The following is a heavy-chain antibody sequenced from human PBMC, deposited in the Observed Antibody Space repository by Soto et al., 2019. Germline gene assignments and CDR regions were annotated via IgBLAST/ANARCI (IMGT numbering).Heavy chain of an antibody. CDR1: GFTVSSSN. D-gene: IGHD6-13*01. J-gene: IGHJ4*02. V-gene: IGHV3-53*01. CDR3: ARDRGSSWFYFDS. CDR2: IQSSGST. Sequence: GGSLRLSCAASGFTVSSSNMNWVRQAPGKGLEWVSLIQSSGSTYYADSVKGRFTLSRDNSKNTLYLQMNSLRAEDTAVYYCARDRGSSWFYFDSWGQGTLVTV.